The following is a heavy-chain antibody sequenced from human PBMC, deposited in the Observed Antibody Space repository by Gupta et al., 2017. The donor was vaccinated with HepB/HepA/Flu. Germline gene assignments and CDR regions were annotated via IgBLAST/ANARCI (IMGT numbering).Heavy chain of an antibody. CDR1: GFSFSAYG. CDR2: SSTSSNYI. J-gene: IGHJ3*01. V-gene: IGHV3-21*01. CDR3: SYEGSAFDF. D-gene: IGHD3-10*01. Sequence: EVQLEESGGGLVRPGGSLRLSCAASGFSFSAYGMNWVRQAPGKGLEWVSYSSTSSNYIYYADSVKGRFTISRDNAINSVFLQMDSLRAEDTAVYYCSYEGSAFDFWGLGTLVTVSS.